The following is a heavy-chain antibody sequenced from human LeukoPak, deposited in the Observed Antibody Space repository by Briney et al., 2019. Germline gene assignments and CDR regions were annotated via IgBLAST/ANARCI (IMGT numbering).Heavy chain of an antibody. CDR3: ARDDYGSGSWNDY. CDR1: GFTFSSYA. J-gene: IGHJ4*02. Sequence: PGGSLRLSCAASGFTFSSYAMHWVRQAPGKGLEWVAVISYDGSNKYYADSVKGRFTISRDNAKNSLYLQMNSLRAEDTALYYCARDDYGSGSWNDYWGQGTLVTVSS. CDR2: ISYDGSNK. V-gene: IGHV3-30*04. D-gene: IGHD3-10*01.